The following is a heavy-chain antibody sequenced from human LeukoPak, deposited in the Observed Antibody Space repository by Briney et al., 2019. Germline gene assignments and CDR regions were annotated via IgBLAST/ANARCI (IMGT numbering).Heavy chain of an antibody. CDR1: GDSVSSNSAA. CDR3: AREGNQFGELKDYYYYGMDV. J-gene: IGHJ6*02. CDR2: TYYRSKWYN. Sequence: SQTLSLTCAISGDSVSSNSAAWNWIRQSPSRGLEWLGRTYYRSKWYNDYAVSVKSRITINPDTSKNQFSLQLNSVTPEDTAVYYCAREGNQFGELKDYYYYGMDVWGQGTTVTVSS. V-gene: IGHV6-1*01. D-gene: IGHD3-10*01.